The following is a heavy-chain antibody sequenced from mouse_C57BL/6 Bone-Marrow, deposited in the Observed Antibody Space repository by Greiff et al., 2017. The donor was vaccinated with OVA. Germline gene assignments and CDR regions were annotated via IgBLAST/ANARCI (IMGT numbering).Heavy chain of an antibody. D-gene: IGHD2-10*02. CDR2: INPSTGGT. J-gene: IGHJ3*01. Sequence: EVQLQQSGPELVKPGASVKISCKASGYSFTGYYMNWVKQSPEKSLEWIGEINPSTGGTTSNQKFKAKATLTVDKSSSTAYMQLKSLTAEDAAVYYCARASRRYGTPFAYWGQGTLVTVSA. V-gene: IGHV1-42*01. CDR1: GYSFTGYY. CDR3: ARASRRYGTPFAY.